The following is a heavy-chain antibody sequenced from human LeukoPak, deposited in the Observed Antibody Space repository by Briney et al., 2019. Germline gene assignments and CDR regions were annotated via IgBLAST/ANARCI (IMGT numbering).Heavy chain of an antibody. J-gene: IGHJ6*02. CDR2: IYYSGST. CDR3: AGQNYYYYGMDV. V-gene: IGHV4-31*03. Sequence: SETLSLTCTVSGGSISSGGYYWSWIRQHPGKGLEWIGYIYYSGSTYYNPSLKSRVTISVDTSKNQFSLKLSSVIAADTAVYYCAGQNYYYYGMDVWGQGTTVTVSS. CDR1: GGSISSGGYY.